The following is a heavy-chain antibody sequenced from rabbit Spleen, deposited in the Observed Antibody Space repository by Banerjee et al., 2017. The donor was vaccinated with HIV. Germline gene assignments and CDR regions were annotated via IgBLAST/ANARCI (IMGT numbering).Heavy chain of an antibody. CDR3: ARDGAGGSYFAL. D-gene: IGHD8-1*01. J-gene: IGHJ4*01. CDR2: IDPVFGIT. CDR1: GFTLSSYY. Sequence: QLEESGGGLVQPGGSLKLSCTASGFTLSSYYMNWVRQAPGKGLEWIGYIDPVFGITYYANWVNGRFSISRENAQNTAFLQMTSLTAADTATYFCARDGAGGSYFALWGPGTLVTVS. V-gene: IGHV1S7*01.